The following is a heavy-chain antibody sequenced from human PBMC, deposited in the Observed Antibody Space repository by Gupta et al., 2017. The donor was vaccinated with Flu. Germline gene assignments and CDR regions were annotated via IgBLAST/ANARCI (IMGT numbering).Heavy chain of an antibody. CDR3: ANDAYYYDSSGYYYDY. CDR1: GFSFSNSA. D-gene: IGHD3-22*01. V-gene: IGHV3-23*01. Sequence: EVQLLESGGGLVQPGGSLRLSCAASGFSFSNSAMTWVRQAPGRGLEWVSAISGSGGTTYYADSVKGRFTISRDNSKNTLYLQMNSLRAEDTAVYYCANDAYYYDSSGYYYDYWGQGTLVTVSS. CDR2: ISGSGGTT. J-gene: IGHJ4*02.